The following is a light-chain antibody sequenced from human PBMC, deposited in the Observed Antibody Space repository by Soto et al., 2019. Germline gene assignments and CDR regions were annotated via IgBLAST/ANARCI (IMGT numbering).Light chain of an antibody. Sequence: QLVLTQPPSASETPGQRVTVSCSGGSSNIGRNAVNWYQQFPGTAPKLLIYSDNQRWSGVPDRFSASKSGTSASLAISGLQSEDEAEYYCAAWDDSLTSVLFGGGTKLTVL. J-gene: IGLJ2*01. V-gene: IGLV1-44*01. CDR1: SSNIGRNA. CDR3: AAWDDSLTSVL. CDR2: SDN.